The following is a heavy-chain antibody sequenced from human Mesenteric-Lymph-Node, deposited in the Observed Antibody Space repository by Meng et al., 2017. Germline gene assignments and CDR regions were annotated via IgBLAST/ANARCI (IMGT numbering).Heavy chain of an antibody. Sequence: GESLKISCSASGFTFDDYGMHWVRQAPGKGLEWISLINWDASSRYYADSVKGRFTISRDNNKNSLYLEMNSLRLEDTALYFCAKGLVKGNGYYYFDFWGQGTLVTVSS. CDR1: GFTFDDYG. D-gene: IGHD6-19*01. V-gene: IGHV3-43D*04. J-gene: IGHJ4*02. CDR3: AKGLVKGNGYYYFDF. CDR2: INWDASSR.